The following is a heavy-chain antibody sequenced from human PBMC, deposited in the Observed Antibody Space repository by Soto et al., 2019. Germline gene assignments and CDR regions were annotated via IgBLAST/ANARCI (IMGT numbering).Heavy chain of an antibody. V-gene: IGHV1-18*01. CDR1: GYTFTSYG. CDR3: ARGDIVVVPAATGGVPYYMDV. Sequence: ASVKVSCKASGYTFTSYGISWVRQAPGQGLEWMGWISAYNGNTNYAQKLQGRVTMTTDTSTSTAYMELSSLRSEDTAVYYCARGDIVVVPAATGGVPYYMDVWGKGTTVTVSS. D-gene: IGHD2-2*01. CDR2: ISAYNGNT. J-gene: IGHJ6*03.